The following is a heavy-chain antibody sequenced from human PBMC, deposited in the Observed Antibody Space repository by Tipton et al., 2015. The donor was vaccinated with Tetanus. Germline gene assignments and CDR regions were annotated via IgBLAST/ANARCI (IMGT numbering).Heavy chain of an antibody. CDR1: GGSISSYY. Sequence: TLSLTCTVSGGSISSYYWSWIRQPAGKGLEWIGRIYTSGSTNYNPSLKSRVTMSVDTSKNQFSLKLSSVTAADTAVYYCARDRYYDSSGYYYGAFDIWGQGTMVTVSS. CDR2: IYTSGST. D-gene: IGHD3-22*01. CDR3: ARDRYYDSSGYYYGAFDI. V-gene: IGHV4-4*07. J-gene: IGHJ3*02.